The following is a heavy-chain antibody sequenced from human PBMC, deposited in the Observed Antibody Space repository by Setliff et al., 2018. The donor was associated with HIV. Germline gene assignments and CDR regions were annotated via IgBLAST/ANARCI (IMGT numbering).Heavy chain of an antibody. Sequence: SETLSLTCTVSGGSISSGSYYWTWIRQPPGKGLEWIGYIHHSGGTQYNPSLMSRLTMSVDSSKNQFSLSLSSVTAADTAVYYCAKGAGFYGDYTFDYWGQGNLVTVSS. D-gene: IGHD4-17*01. CDR2: IHHSGGT. J-gene: IGHJ4*02. V-gene: IGHV4-61*01. CDR1: GGSISSGSYY. CDR3: AKGAGFYGDYTFDY.